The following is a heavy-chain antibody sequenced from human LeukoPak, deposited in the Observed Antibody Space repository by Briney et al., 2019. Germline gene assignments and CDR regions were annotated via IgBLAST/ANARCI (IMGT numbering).Heavy chain of an antibody. D-gene: IGHD5-18*01. CDR2: IDSSDSYT. J-gene: IGHJ6*02. V-gene: IGHV5-10-1*01. CDR1: GYRFTSYW. CDR3: ARHQDSYGYNYYYGMDV. Sequence: GGALQISCKGSGYRFTSYWISGGRQMPGKGVEGRGRIDSSDSYTTSPPSFQGHVTISADNSITTAYLQWSSLKASDTAMYYCARHQDSYGYNYYYGMDVWGQGTTVTVSS.